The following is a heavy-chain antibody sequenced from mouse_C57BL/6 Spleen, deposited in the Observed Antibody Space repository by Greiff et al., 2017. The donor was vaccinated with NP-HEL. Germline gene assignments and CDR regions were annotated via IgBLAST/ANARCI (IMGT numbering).Heavy chain of an antibody. D-gene: IGHD1-3*01. V-gene: IGHV14-1*01. J-gene: IGHJ4*01. CDR2: IDPEDGDT. CDR1: GFNIKDYY. CDR3: TAFKGGYAMDY. Sequence: VQLQQSGAELVRPGASVKLSCTASGFNIKDYYMHWVKQRPEQGLEWIGRIDPEDGDTEYAPKFQGKATMTADTSSNTAYLQLSSLTSEDTAVYYCTAFKGGYAMDYWGQGTSVTVSS.